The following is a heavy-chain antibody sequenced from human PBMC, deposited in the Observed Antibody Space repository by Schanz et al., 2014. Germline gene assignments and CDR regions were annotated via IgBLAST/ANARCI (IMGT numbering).Heavy chain of an antibody. J-gene: IGHJ4*02. Sequence: DVHLLESGGGLVQPGGSLRLSCAASGFSFGTYAMSWVRQAPGKGLEWISFINTGSNYINYADSVKGRFTISRDNSKNTVYIQMNSLRAEDTAVYYCARGGPAYYFDDWGQGTLVTVSS. CDR2: INTGSNYI. V-gene: IGHV3-23*03. CDR1: GFSFGTYA. CDR3: ARGGPAYYFDD.